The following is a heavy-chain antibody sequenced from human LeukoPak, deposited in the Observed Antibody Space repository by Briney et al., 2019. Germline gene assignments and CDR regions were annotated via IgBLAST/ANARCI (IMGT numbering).Heavy chain of an antibody. J-gene: IGHJ6*03. CDR2: FFYTGNT. CDR1: GGSINNYY. V-gene: IGHV4-59*01. D-gene: IGHD3-16*01. Sequence: PSETLSLTCTVSGGSINNYYWSWIRQPPGKGLEWIGYFFYTGNTNYNPSLRSRATISVDMSKSQFSLKLTSVTAADTAVYYCARELRGYMDVWGKGTTVTVSS. CDR3: ARELRGYMDV.